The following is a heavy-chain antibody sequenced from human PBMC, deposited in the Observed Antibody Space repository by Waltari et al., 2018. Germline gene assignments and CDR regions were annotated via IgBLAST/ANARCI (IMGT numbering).Heavy chain of an antibody. Sequence: EVQLVESGGGLVQPGRSLRRSCAASGFTFDDSAMHWVRQAPGKGLEWVSGISWNSCSIGYADSVKGRFTISRDNAKNSLYLQMNSLRAEDTALYYCAKDGTMGLYYFDYWGQGTLVTVSS. CDR3: AKDGTMGLYYFDY. CDR2: ISWNSCSI. J-gene: IGHJ4*02. D-gene: IGHD3-10*01. CDR1: GFTFDDSA. V-gene: IGHV3-9*01.